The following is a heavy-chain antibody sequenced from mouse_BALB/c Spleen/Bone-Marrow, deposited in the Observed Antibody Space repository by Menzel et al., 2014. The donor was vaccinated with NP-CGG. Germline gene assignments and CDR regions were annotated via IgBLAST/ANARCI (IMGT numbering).Heavy chain of an antibody. Sequence: VQLQQPGAELVKPGASVKLSCTASGFNIKDTYMHWVKQRPEQGLEWIGRIDPANGNTKYDPKFQGKATITADTSSNTAYLQLSSLTSEDTAVYYCAREDYRYGDWYFDVWGAGTSVTVSS. J-gene: IGHJ1*01. D-gene: IGHD2-14*01. CDR2: IDPANGNT. CDR1: GFNIKDTY. CDR3: AREDYRYGDWYFDV. V-gene: IGHV14-3*02.